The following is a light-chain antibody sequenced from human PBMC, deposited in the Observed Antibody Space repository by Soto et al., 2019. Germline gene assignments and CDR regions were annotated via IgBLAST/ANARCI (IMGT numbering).Light chain of an antibody. CDR1: QTVSRN. CDR3: HQRSNWPLT. Sequence: EVVMTQSPATLSVSPGERATLPCRASQTVSRNLAWYQQRPGQAPRLPIYDISNRATGVPARFSGSGSETEFTLTIRSLQSEDFAVYYCHQRSNWPLTFGGGTKVDIK. J-gene: IGKJ4*01. V-gene: IGKV3-15*01. CDR2: DIS.